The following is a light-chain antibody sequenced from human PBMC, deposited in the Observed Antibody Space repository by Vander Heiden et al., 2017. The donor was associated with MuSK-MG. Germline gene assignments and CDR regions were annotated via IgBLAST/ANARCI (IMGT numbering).Light chain of an antibody. CDR3: QHYNNRPPGLT. Sequence: MVMTPSPATLSVSPGEGANLSCRASQTAGSILAWYQVKPGQAPRLLIYGSSTRATGIPARFSFSGSGTEFTLTISSLQSEDSAFYYCQHYNNRPPGLTFGGGTKVEIK. CDR2: GSS. CDR1: QTAGSI. V-gene: IGKV3-15*01. J-gene: IGKJ4*01.